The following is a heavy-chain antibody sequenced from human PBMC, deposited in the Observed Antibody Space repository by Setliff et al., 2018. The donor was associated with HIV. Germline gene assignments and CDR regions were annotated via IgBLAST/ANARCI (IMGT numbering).Heavy chain of an antibody. J-gene: IGHJ6*03. CDR3: ASEGCGGDCYSNYYYYMDV. CDR1: GFTFDDFG. Sequence: PGGSLRLSCAASGFTFDDFGMSWVRQAPGKGLEWVSYISSGGTTIYYADSVKGRFTISRDNAKNSLYLQMNSLRADDTAVYYCASEGCGGDCYSNYYYYMDVWGNGTTVTVSS. CDR2: ISSGGTTI. V-gene: IGHV3-48*01. D-gene: IGHD2-21*02.